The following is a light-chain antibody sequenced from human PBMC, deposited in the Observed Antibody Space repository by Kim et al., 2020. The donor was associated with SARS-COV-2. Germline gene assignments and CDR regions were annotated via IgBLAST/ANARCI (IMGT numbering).Light chain of an antibody. CDR2: AAS. V-gene: IGKV1-39*01. CDR1: QSISSY. J-gene: IGKJ2*01. CDR3: QQSYSTHYT. Sequence: SASVGDRVTITCRASQSISSYLNWYQQKPGKAPKLLIYAASSLQSGVPSRFSGSGSGTDFTLTISSLQPEDFATYYCQQSYSTHYTFGQGTKLEIK.